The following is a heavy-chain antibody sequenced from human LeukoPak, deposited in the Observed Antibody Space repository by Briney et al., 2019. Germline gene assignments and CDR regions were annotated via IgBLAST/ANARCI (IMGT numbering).Heavy chain of an antibody. Sequence: GSVKVSCKASGYTFTGYYMHWVRRAPGQGLEWMGWINPNSGGTNYAQKFQGRVTMTRDTSISTAYMELSRLRSDDTAVYYCARADSSSWYRSYFDYWGQGTLVTVSS. V-gene: IGHV1-2*02. CDR3: ARADSSSWYRSYFDY. D-gene: IGHD6-13*01. J-gene: IGHJ4*02. CDR2: INPNSGGT. CDR1: GYTFTGYY.